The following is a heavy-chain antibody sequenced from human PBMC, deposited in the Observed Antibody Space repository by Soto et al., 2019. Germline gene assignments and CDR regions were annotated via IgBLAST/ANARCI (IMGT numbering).Heavy chain of an antibody. V-gene: IGHV4-59*01. CDR2: IYYSGST. D-gene: IGHD2-2*01. J-gene: IGHJ6*02. CDR1: GGSISSYY. CDR3: ARGYCSSTSCVDV. Sequence: QVQLQESGPGLVKPSETLSLTCIVSGGSISSYYWSWIRQPPGKGLEWIGYIYYSGSTNYNPSLKSRVTISVDTSKNQFSLKLSSVTAADTAMYYCARGYCSSTSCVDVWGQGTTVTVSS.